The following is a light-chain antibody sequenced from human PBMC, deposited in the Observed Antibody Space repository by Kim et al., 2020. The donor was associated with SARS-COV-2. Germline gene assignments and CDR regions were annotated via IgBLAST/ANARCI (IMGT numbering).Light chain of an antibody. CDR1: QSVTSPY. CDR2: GVS. Sequence: EIVFTQSPATLSLSPGERATLSCRASQSVTSPYFAWYQHKPGQAPRLLIYGVSSRATGIPDRFSGSGSGTGFTLTISRLEPEDFAVYYCQQYGSSPLTFGGGTKVDIK. CDR3: QQYGSSPLT. V-gene: IGKV3-20*01. J-gene: IGKJ4*01.